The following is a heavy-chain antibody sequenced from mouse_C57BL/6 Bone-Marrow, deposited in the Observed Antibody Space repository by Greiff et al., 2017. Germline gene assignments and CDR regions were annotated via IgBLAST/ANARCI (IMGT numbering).Heavy chain of an antibody. CDR2: INPNYGTT. CDR1: GYSFTDYN. V-gene: IGHV1-39*01. CDR3: ASYYDYDWYFDV. Sequence: EVQLQQSGPELVKPGASVKISCNASGYSFTDYNMNWVKQSNGKSLEWIGVINPNYGTTSYNQKFKGKAKLTVDQSSSTAYMQRNSLTSEDSAVYYCASYYDYDWYFDVWGTGTTVTVSS. D-gene: IGHD2-4*01. J-gene: IGHJ1*03.